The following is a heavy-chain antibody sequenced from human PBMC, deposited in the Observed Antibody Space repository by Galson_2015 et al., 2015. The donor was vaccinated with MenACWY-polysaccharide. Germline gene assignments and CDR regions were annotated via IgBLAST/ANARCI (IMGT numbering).Heavy chain of an antibody. J-gene: IGHJ4*02. V-gene: IGHV3-48*02. CDR3: ARVRGPTVATWYFDY. CDR2: ITTRGTR. D-gene: IGHD4-23*01. Sequence: SLRLSCAGSGFTFSSYRIIWVRQAPGKGLEWISYITTRGTRYYADSVKGRFTVSRDNDKNSGYLQMNSLRDEDTAVYYCARVRGPTVATWYFDYWGQGTLVTVSS. CDR1: GFTFSSYR.